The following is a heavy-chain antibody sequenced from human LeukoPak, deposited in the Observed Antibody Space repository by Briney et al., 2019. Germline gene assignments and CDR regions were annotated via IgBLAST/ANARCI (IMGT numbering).Heavy chain of an antibody. J-gene: IGHJ4*02. CDR1: GGSISSHY. D-gene: IGHD3-22*01. CDR2: IYYSGST. CDR3: ARGDYDSSGYYED. Sequence: PSEALSLTCTVSGGSISSHYWSWIRQPPGKGLEWIGYIYYSGSTNYNPSLKSRVTISVDTSKNQFSLKLSSVTAEDTAVYYCARGDYDSSGYYEDWGQGTLVTVSS. V-gene: IGHV4-59*11.